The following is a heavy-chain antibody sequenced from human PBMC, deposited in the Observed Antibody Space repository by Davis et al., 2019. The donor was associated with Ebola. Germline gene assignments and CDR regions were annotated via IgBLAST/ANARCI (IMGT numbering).Heavy chain of an antibody. CDR2: IYYSGST. J-gene: IGHJ4*02. V-gene: IGHV4-59*01. CDR1: GGSISGYY. Sequence: SETLSLTCTVSGGSISGYYWSWIRQPPGKGLEWIGYIYYSGSTNYNPSLKSRVTISVDTSKNQFSLKLSSVTAADTAVYYCARGLGIRDGYNVAYWGQGTLVTVSS. CDR3: ARGLGIRDGYNVAY. D-gene: IGHD5-24*01.